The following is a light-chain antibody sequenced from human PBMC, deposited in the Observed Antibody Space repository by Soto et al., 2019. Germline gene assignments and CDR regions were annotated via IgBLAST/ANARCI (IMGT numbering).Light chain of an antibody. V-gene: IGKV1-39*01. CDR2: ASF. Sequence: DIQMTQSPSSLSVSVRDRVTITCRASQSIATFLHWYQQKPGKAPKLLSYASFNLQSGAPSRFSGSGSGTDFTLTISSLQPEDFATYYCQQSYNIPYTFGQGTKLEIE. CDR3: QQSYNIPYT. CDR1: QSIATF. J-gene: IGKJ2*01.